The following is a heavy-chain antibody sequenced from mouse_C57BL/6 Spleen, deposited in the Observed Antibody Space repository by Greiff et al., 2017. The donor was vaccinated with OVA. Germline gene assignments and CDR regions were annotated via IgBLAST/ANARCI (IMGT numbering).Heavy chain of an antibody. D-gene: IGHD1-1*01. CDR1: GYTFTSYW. J-gene: IGHJ2*01. V-gene: IGHV1-61*01. Sequence: QVQLKQSGAELVRPGSSVKLSCKASGYTFTSYWMDWVKQRPGQGLEWIGNIYPSDSETHYNQKFKDKATLTVDKSSSTAYMQLSSLTSEDSAVYYCARSTVVESDYWGQGTTLTVSS. CDR2: IYPSDSET. CDR3: ARSTVVESDY.